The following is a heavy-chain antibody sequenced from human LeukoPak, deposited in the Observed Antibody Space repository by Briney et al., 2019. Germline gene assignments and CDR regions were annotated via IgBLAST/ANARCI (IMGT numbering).Heavy chain of an antibody. CDR2: ISYDGSNK. CDR3: AKDQGSSSWLSYYYYYGMDV. J-gene: IGHJ6*02. D-gene: IGHD6-13*01. V-gene: IGHV3-30*18. CDR1: GFTFRSYG. Sequence: GGSLRLSCAASGFTFRSYGMHWVRQAPGKGLEWVGVISYDGSNKYYADSVKGRFTISRDNSKNTLYLQMNSLRAEDTAVYYCAKDQGSSSWLSYYYYYGMDVWGQGTTVTVSS.